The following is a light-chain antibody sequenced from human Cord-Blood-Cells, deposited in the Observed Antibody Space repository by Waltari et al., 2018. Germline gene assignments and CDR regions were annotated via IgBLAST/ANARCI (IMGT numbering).Light chain of an antibody. V-gene: IGKV1-39*01. J-gene: IGKJ2*01. CDR1: QSISSH. CDR2: AAS. CDR3: KQGNSTPYT. Sequence: IQMTQSPSSLSASVGDRVTITCRASQSISSHLNWYQQKPGKAPKLLIYAASSLQSGVPSSFSGSGSGTDFTLTISSLQPEDFATNSGKQGNSTPYTFGQGTKLEIK.